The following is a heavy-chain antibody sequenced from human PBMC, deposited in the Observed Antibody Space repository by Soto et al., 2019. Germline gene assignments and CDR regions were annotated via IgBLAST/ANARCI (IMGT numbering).Heavy chain of an antibody. J-gene: IGHJ6*02. Sequence: QVQLHQSGPGLVKPSQTLSLECTVIGGSVNTGDNYWSWVRQSPGRCLEWIGYIYHTGNTFDNPALENRVTMSVDASKNQFSLTLTSATAADTAVYFCARDPLDGMDVWGQGTNVTVPS. V-gene: IGHV4-30-4*01. CDR3: ARDPLDGMDV. CDR2: IYHTGNT. CDR1: GGSVNTGDNY.